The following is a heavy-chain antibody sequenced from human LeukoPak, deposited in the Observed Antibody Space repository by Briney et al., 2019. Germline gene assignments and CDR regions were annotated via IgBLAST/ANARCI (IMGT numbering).Heavy chain of an antibody. J-gene: IGHJ6*04. V-gene: IGHV3-11*04. CDR2: ISRSGSTK. Sequence: GGSLRLSCAASGFTFSDYNMRWIRQAPGKGLEWVSSISRSGSTKYYADSVKGRFTVSRDNAKNSLFLQMNSLRAEDTAVYYCAELGINMIGGVWGKGTTVTISS. CDR1: GFTFSDYN. D-gene: IGHD3-10*02. CDR3: AELGINMIGGV.